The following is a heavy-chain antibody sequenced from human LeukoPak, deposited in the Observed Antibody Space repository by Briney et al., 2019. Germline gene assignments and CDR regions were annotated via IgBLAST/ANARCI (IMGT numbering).Heavy chain of an antibody. J-gene: IGHJ3*02. CDR2: ISSSSSYI. V-gene: IGHV3-21*01. D-gene: IGHD4-17*01. CDR1: GFTFSSYS. Sequence: PGGSLRLSCAASGFTFSSYSMNWVRQAPGKGLEWVSSISSSSSYIYYADSVKGRFTISRDNAKNSLYLQMNSLRAEDTAVYYCARTPNYGDYVFHDAFDIWGQGTMVTVSS. CDR3: ARTPNYGDYVFHDAFDI.